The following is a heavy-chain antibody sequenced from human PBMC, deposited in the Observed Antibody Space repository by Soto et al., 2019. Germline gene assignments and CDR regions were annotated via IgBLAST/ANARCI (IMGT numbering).Heavy chain of an antibody. Sequence: QVQLVQSGAEVKKPGSSVKVSCKASGGTFSSHAISWVRQAPGQGLEWRGGIIPIFGTANYAQNFQGRVTITADDSTSTAYMELSSLRSEDTAVYYCARSQTVMAYDYWGQGTLVTVSS. CDR3: ARSQTVMAYDY. D-gene: IGHD5-18*01. J-gene: IGHJ4*02. CDR2: IIPIFGTA. V-gene: IGHV1-69*12. CDR1: GGTFSSHA.